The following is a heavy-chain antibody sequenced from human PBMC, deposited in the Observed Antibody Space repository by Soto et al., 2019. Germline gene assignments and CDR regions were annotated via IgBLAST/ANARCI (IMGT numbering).Heavy chain of an antibody. D-gene: IGHD2-15*01. J-gene: IGHJ6*02. CDR2: ISAYNGNT. CDR1: GYTFTGYY. CDR3: ARAGAAPYYYYGMDV. V-gene: IGHV1-18*04. Sequence: ASVKVSCKASGYTFTGYYMHWVRQAPGQGLEWMGWISAYNGNTNYAQKLQDRVTMTSDTSTSTVYMELRSLRSDDTAVYYCARAGAAPYYYYGMDVWGQGTRVTVSS.